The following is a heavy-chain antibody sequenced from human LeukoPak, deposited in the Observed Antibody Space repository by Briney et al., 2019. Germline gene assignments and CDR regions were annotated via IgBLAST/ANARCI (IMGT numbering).Heavy chain of an antibody. D-gene: IGHD1-26*01. J-gene: IGHJ4*02. CDR3: ARGGSRGSFDN. CDR1: RFTFESYW. Sequence: GGSLRLSCAASRFTFESYWMAWVRQAPGKGLEWVAHIKEGGSETYYVGSVKGRFTISRDNAKSSLYLQMNGLRVEDTAIYYCARGGSRGSFDNWGQGALVTVSS. V-gene: IGHV3-7*04. CDR2: IKEGGSET.